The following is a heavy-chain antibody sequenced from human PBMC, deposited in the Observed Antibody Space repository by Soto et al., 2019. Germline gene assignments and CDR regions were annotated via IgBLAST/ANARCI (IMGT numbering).Heavy chain of an antibody. V-gene: IGHV3-23*01. CDR3: AKWEIGSSSWYSGYFDY. D-gene: IGHD6-13*01. CDR1: GFTFSSYA. Sequence: EVQLLESGGGLVQPGGSLRLSCAASGFTFSSYAMSWVRQAPGRGLEWVSTISGSGSTTYNADSVKGRFTISRDNSKSTLYLRMNSLRAEDEAVYYCAKWEIGSSSWYSGYFDYWGQGTLVTVSS. CDR2: ISGSGSTT. J-gene: IGHJ4*02.